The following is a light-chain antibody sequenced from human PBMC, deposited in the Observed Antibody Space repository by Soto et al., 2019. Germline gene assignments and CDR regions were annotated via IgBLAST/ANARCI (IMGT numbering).Light chain of an antibody. V-gene: IGLV2-14*01. Sequence: QSALTQPASVSGSPGQSITISCTGTSSDVGGYNYVSWYQQHPGKAPKLMIYDVSNRPSGVSNRFSGSKSDNTASLTISGLQAKDEADYYCSSYTSSSTPVFGGGTKVTVL. J-gene: IGLJ2*01. CDR2: DVS. CDR3: SSYTSSSTPV. CDR1: SSDVGGYNY.